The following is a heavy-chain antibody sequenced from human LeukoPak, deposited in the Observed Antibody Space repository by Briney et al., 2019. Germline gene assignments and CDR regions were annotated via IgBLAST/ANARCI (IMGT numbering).Heavy chain of an antibody. CDR2: IHYSGTT. CDR3: ARQNTRSFDY. V-gene: IGHV4-39*01. J-gene: IGHJ4*02. Sequence: SETLSLTCTVSGGSISSTTDYWGWIRQPPGKGLEWIGSIHYSGTTHSNPSLKSQVTISIDTSRNQFSLKLTSVTAADTAVDTRARQNTRSFDYGGQGTRAT. CDR1: GGSISSTTDY.